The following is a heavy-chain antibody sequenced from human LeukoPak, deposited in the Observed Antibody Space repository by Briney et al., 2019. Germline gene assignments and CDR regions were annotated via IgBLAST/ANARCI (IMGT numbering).Heavy chain of an antibody. V-gene: IGHV3-66*02. CDR2: IYSTGST. D-gene: IGHD2-8*01. J-gene: IGHJ4*02. CDR1: GFTVDGKY. Sequence: GGSLRLSRAASGFTVDGKYMSWVRQAPGKGLEWVSVIYSTGSTYYADFVKGRFTISRDISKNPVYLQMSSLRDEDMAVYYCARHLRVYAFDMWGQGTLVSVSS. CDR3: ARHLRVYAFDM.